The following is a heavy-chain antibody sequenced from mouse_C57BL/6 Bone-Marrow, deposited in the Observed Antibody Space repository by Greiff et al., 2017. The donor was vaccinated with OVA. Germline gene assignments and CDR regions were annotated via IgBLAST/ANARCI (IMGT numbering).Heavy chain of an antibody. CDR3: LYDYDWFAY. J-gene: IGHJ3*01. V-gene: IGHV1-81*01. CDR1: GYTFTSYG. D-gene: IGHD2-4*01. CDR2: LYPRSGNT. Sequence: VKLVESGAELARPGASVKLSCKASGYTFTSYGISWVKQRPGQGLEWIGELYPRSGNTYYNEKFKGKATLTADKSSSTAYMELHSLTSEDSAVYFCLYDYDWFAYWGQGTLVTVSA.